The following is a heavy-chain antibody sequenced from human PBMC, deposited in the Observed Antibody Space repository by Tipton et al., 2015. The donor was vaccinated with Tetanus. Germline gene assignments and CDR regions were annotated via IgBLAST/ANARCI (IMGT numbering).Heavy chain of an antibody. D-gene: IGHD4-17*01. V-gene: IGHV3-53*01. Sequence: SLRLSCAASGFTVSSNHMSWVRQAPGKGLEWVSVIYSGGSTYYADSVKGRFTISRDNSKNTLYLQMNSLRAEDTAVYYCARMTTVTSSNWFGPWGQGTLVTVSS. CDR3: ARMTTVTSSNWFGP. CDR2: IYSGGST. J-gene: IGHJ5*02. CDR1: GFTVSSNH.